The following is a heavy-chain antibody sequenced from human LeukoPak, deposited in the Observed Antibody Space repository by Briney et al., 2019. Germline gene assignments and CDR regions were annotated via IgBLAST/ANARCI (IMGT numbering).Heavy chain of an antibody. J-gene: IGHJ4*02. CDR3: ARVFGGNSGGAYFDL. CDR2: IYHIGRT. V-gene: IGHV4-38-2*02. CDR1: GYSISSDYY. Sequence: SETLSFTCSVSGYSISSDYYWGWIRQPPGKGLEWIETIYHIGRTYYNPSLKSRVTISVDTSKNQFSLKLTSVTAADTAVYYCARVFGGNSGGAYFDLWGQGIQVTVAS. D-gene: IGHD4-23*01.